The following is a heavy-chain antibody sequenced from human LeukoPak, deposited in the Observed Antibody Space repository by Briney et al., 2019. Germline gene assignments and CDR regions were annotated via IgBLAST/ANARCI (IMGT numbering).Heavy chain of an antibody. CDR3: ARDRSPNCSGGSCPYFDY. CDR1: GGSISSGGYY. Sequence: SQTLSLTCTVSGGSISSGGYYWSWIRQHPGKGLEWIGYIYYSGSTYYNPSVKSRVTISVDTSKNQFSLKLSSVTAADTAVYYCARDRSPNCSGGSCPYFDYWGQGTLVTVS. D-gene: IGHD2-15*01. CDR2: IYYSGST. J-gene: IGHJ4*02. V-gene: IGHV4-31*03.